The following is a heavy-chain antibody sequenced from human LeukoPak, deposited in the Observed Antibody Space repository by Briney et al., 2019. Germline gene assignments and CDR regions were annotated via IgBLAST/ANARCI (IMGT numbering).Heavy chain of an antibody. CDR2: ISAYNGNT. D-gene: IGHD6-19*01. Sequence: ASVKVSCKASGYTFTSYGISWVRQAPGQGLEWMGWISAYNGNTNYAQELQGRVTMTTDTSTSTAYMELRSLRSDDTAVYYCARPQYSSGWYSVDYWGQGTLVTVSS. V-gene: IGHV1-18*01. CDR3: ARPQYSSGWYSVDY. CDR1: GYTFTSYG. J-gene: IGHJ4*02.